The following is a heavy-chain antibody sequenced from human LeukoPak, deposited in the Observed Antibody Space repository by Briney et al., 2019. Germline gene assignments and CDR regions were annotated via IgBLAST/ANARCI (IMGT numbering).Heavy chain of an antibody. CDR1: GFTFSSYA. D-gene: IGHD3-9*01. J-gene: IGHJ4*02. CDR3: AKDYDILTGSEY. Sequence: PGGSLRLSCAASGFTFSSYAMSWVRQAPGKGLEWVPAISGSSGGTYYADSVKGRFTISRDNSKNTLYLQMNSLRAEDTAVYYCAKDYDILTGSEYWGQGTLVTVSS. V-gene: IGHV3-23*01. CDR2: ISGSSGGT.